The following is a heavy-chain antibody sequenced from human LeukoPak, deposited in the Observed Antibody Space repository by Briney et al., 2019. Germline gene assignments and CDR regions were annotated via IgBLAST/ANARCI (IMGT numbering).Heavy chain of an antibody. D-gene: IGHD2-15*01. CDR1: GYSFTSYW. V-gene: IGHV5-51*01. CDR3: ARRLRGYCSGGSCYDDAFDI. J-gene: IGHJ3*02. CDR2: IYPGDSDT. Sequence: GESLKISCKGSGYSFTSYWIGWVRQMPGKGLEWMGIIYPGDSDTRYSPSLQGQVTISADKSISTAYLQWSSLKASDTAMYYCARRLRGYCSGGSCYDDAFDIWGQGTMVTVSS.